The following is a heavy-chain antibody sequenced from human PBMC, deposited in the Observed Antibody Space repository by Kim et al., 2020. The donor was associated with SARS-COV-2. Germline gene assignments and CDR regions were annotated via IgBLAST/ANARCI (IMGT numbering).Heavy chain of an antibody. V-gene: IGHV3-23*01. D-gene: IGHD2-15*01. CDR3: AKVGYCSGGSCYSPYGMDV. CDR1: GFTFSSYA. Sequence: GGSLRLSCAASGFTFSSYAMSWVRQAPGKGLEWVSAISGSGGSTYYADSVKGRFTISRDNSKNTLYLQMNSLRAEDTAVYYCAKVGYCSGGSCYSPYGMDVWGQGTTVTVSS. CDR2: ISGSGGST. J-gene: IGHJ6*02.